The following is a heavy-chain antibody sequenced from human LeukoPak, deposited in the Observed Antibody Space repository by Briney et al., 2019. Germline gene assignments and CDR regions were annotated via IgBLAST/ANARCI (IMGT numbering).Heavy chain of an antibody. D-gene: IGHD3-10*01. CDR2: INWNGGST. CDR1: GFTFDDYG. J-gene: IGHJ4*02. V-gene: IGHV3-20*04. CDR3: ARDNSTMVRGVIINQYYFDY. Sequence: GGSLRLSCAASGFTFDDYGMSWVRQAPGKGLEWVSGINWNGGSTVYADSVKGRFTISRDNAKNSLYLQMNSLRAEDTALYYCARDNSTMVRGVIINQYYFDYWGQGTLVTVSS.